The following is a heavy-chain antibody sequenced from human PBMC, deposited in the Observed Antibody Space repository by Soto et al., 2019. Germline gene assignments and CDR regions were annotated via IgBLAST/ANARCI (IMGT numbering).Heavy chain of an antibody. CDR3: ARTSSGTRGGFDP. CDR2: INPNNGNT. V-gene: IGHV1-8*01. CDR1: GYTFTSYD. D-gene: IGHD1-1*01. Sequence: GASVKVSGKASGYTFTSYDINWVRQATGQGLEWMGWINPNNGNTGYAEKFQGRVTMPRSTSISTAYMELSSLRSDDTAVYFCARTSSGTRGGFDPWGQGTLVTVSS. J-gene: IGHJ5*02.